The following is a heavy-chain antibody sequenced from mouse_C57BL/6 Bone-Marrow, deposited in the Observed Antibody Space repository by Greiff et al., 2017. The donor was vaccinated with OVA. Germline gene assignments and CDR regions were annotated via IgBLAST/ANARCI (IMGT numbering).Heavy chain of an antibody. Sequence: VKLVESGPGLVQPSQSLSITCTVSGFSLTSYGVHWVRQSPGKGLEWLGVIWSGGSTDYNAAFISRLSISKDNSKSQVFFKMNSLQADDTAIYYCARFYYDYEAWFAYWGQGTLVTVSA. CDR2: IWSGGST. CDR1: GFSLTSYG. CDR3: ARFYYDYEAWFAY. J-gene: IGHJ3*01. D-gene: IGHD2-4*01. V-gene: IGHV2-2*01.